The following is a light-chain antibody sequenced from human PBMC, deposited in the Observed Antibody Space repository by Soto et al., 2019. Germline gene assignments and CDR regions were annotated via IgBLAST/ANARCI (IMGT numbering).Light chain of an antibody. CDR2: DTS. CDR3: QQYGSSPLT. V-gene: IGKV3-20*01. Sequence: EIVLTQSPGTLSLSPWERATLSCRASRSVSNNYLAWYQQKRGQAPRLLIYDTSSRATGIPDRFSGTGSATDFTLTISRLEPEDFAVYYCQQYGSSPLTFGGGTKVDIK. CDR1: RSVSNNY. J-gene: IGKJ4*01.